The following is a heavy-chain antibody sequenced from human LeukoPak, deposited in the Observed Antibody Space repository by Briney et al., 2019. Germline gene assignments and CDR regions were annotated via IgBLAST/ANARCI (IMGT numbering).Heavy chain of an antibody. D-gene: IGHD1-26*01. J-gene: IGHJ4*02. CDR1: GYTFTGYY. V-gene: IGHV1-2*04. CDR2: INPNSGGT. CDR3: ARDSDEGATH. Sequence: ASVKISCKASGYTFTGYYMHWVRQAPGQGLEWMGWINPNSGGTNYAQKFQGWVTMTRDTSINTAYMELSRLRSDDTAVYYCARDSDEGATHWGQGTLVTVSS.